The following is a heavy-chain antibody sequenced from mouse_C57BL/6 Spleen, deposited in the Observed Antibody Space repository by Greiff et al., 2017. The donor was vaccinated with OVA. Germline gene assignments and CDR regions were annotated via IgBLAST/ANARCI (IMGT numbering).Heavy chain of an antibody. V-gene: IGHV3-1*01. CDR2: ISYSGST. CDR3: ARDGSGYYAMDY. J-gene: IGHJ4*01. D-gene: IGHD3-2*02. CDR1: GYSITSGYD. Sequence: EVKLVESGPGMVKPSQSLSLTCTVTGYSITSGYDWHWIRHFPGNKLEWMGYISYSGSTNYNPSLKSRISITHDTSKNHFFLKLNSVTTEDTATYYCARDGSGYYAMDYWGQGTSVTVSS.